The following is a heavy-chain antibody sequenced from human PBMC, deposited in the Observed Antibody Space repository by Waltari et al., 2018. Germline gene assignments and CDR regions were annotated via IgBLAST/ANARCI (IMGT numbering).Heavy chain of an antibody. Sequence: QVLLQQSGPGLVRPSQPLSLTCAIPGDRSSSYSAAWNWVRTSPSRGLEWLGRTYFRSKWSDDYAVSVRGRITINPDTSKNQFSLHLNSVTPEDTAVYYCARGVVANTYYFDYWGQGILVTVSS. D-gene: IGHD2-15*01. J-gene: IGHJ4*02. CDR3: ARGVVANTYYFDY. CDR2: TYFRSKWSD. CDR1: GDRSSSYSAA. V-gene: IGHV6-1*01.